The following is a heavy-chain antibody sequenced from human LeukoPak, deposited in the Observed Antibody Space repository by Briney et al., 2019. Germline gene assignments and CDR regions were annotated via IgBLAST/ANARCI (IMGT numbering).Heavy chain of an antibody. Sequence: SVKVSCKASGGTLSSYAISWVRQAPGQGLEWMGRIIPIFGTANYAQKFQGRVTITTDESTSTAYMELSSLRSEDTAVYYCAREDIMVGATPHDYWGQGTLVTVSS. V-gene: IGHV1-69*05. J-gene: IGHJ4*02. D-gene: IGHD1-26*01. CDR1: GGTLSSYA. CDR2: IIPIFGTA. CDR3: AREDIMVGATPHDY.